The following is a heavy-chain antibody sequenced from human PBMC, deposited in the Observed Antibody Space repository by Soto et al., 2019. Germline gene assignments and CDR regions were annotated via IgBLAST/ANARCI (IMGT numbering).Heavy chain of an antibody. D-gene: IGHD3-3*01. J-gene: IGHJ6*04. CDR1: GFNFMSYS. Sequence: GGSLRLSCAASGFNFMSYSMMWVRQAPGKGLEWISYISSPGSAIYYADSVKGRFTVSRDTGRSSVFLQMNGLRAEDTAVYFCARDLNSGVGPEGVWSYMDVWGEGTAVTVSS. CDR2: ISSPGSAI. V-gene: IGHV3-48*01. CDR3: ARDLNSGVGPEGVWSYMDV.